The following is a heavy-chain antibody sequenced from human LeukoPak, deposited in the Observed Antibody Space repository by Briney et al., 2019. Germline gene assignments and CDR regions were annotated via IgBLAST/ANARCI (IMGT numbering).Heavy chain of an antibody. V-gene: IGHV3-21*01. Sequence: GGSLRLSCAASGFIFSAYSMNWVRQAPGKGLEWVSSIISSESYIYCADSVKGRFTISRDNAKNSLYLQMNSLRAEDTAVYYCATSGYYYGLVDSWGQGTLVTVSS. D-gene: IGHD5-18*01. CDR3: ATSGYYYGLVDS. CDR2: IISSESYI. J-gene: IGHJ4*02. CDR1: GFIFSAYS.